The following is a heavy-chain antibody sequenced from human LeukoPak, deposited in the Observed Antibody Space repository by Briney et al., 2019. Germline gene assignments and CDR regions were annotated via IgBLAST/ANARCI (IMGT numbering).Heavy chain of an antibody. CDR3: ARIRVEMATMVAFDI. D-gene: IGHD5-24*01. CDR2: IYSGGTT. Sequence: GGSLRLSCAASGFTVSRNYVSWVRQAPGKGLEWVSVIYSGGTTYYADSVKGRFTISRDNSKNTLYLQMNSLRAEDTAVYYCARIRVEMATMVAFDIWGRGTMVTVSS. J-gene: IGHJ3*02. V-gene: IGHV3-66*01. CDR1: GFTVSRNY.